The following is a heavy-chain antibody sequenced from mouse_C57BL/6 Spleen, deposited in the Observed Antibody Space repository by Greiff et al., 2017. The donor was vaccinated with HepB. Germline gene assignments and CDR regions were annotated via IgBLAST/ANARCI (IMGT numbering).Heavy chain of an antibody. V-gene: IGHV5-4*01. CDR2: ISDGGSYT. CDR3: AREGTTVVATDAMYY. Sequence: EVKLVESGGGLVKPGGSLKLSCAASGFPFSSYAMSWVRQPPEKRLEWVATISDGGSYTYYPDNVKGRFTISRDNAKNNLYLQMSHLKSEDTAMYYCAREGTTVVATDAMYYWGQGTSVTVSS. D-gene: IGHD1-1*01. CDR1: GFPFSSYA. J-gene: IGHJ4*01.